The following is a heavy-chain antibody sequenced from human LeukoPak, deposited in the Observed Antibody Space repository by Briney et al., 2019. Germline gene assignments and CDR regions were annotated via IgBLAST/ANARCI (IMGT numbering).Heavy chain of an antibody. Sequence: SETLSLTCAVYGGSFSGYYWSWIRQPPGKGLEWIGEINHSGSTNYNPSLKSRVTISVDTSKNQFSLKLSSVTAADTAVYYCARLSSGWYYYYYGMDVWDQGTTVTVSS. CDR1: GGSFSGYY. CDR2: INHSGST. V-gene: IGHV4-34*01. J-gene: IGHJ6*02. D-gene: IGHD6-19*01. CDR3: ARLSSGWYYYYYGMDV.